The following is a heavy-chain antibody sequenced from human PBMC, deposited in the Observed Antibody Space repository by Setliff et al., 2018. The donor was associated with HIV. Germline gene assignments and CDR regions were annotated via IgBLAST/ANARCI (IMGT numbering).Heavy chain of an antibody. CDR3: ARGPQYNFWGGYLGL. Sequence: GGSLRLSCAASGFTFHEYAMHWVRQAPGKGLDWVSVVYWNGNKLGYADSVKGRFTISRDNAKNTLYLQMTSLRAEDTAVYYCARGPQYNFWGGYLGLWGRGTLVTVSS. D-gene: IGHD3-3*01. J-gene: IGHJ4*02. V-gene: IGHV3-20*04. CDR1: GFTFHEYA. CDR2: VYWNGNKL.